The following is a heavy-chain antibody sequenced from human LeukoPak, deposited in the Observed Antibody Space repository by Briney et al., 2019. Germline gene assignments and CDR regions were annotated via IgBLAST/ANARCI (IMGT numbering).Heavy chain of an antibody. J-gene: IGHJ4*02. D-gene: IGHD3-22*01. CDR2: IQQDGSKT. Sequence: PGGSLRLSCAASGFTFSDYWMSWVRQAPGKGLEWVANIQQDGSKTYYVDSVKGRFTISRDNAKNSLHLQMSTLRAEDTAIYYCARRRYYEGSAYRDLDYWGEGTLVTVSS. CDR1: GFTFSDYW. V-gene: IGHV3-7*05. CDR3: ARRRYYEGSAYRDLDY.